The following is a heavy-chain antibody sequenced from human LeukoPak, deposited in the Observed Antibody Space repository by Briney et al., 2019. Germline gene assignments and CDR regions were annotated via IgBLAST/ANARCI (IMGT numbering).Heavy chain of an antibody. CDR2: IYSDNT. D-gene: IGHD3-9*01. CDR3: AKDLNYDVLGGDDAFDI. J-gene: IGHJ3*02. V-gene: IGHV3-53*01. Sequence: GGSLRLSCTVSGFTVSSNSMSWVRQAPGKGLEWVSFIYSDNTHYSDSVKGRFTISRDNSKNTLYVQMNSLRAEDTAVYYCAKDLNYDVLGGDDAFDIWGQGTMVTVSS. CDR1: GFTVSSNS.